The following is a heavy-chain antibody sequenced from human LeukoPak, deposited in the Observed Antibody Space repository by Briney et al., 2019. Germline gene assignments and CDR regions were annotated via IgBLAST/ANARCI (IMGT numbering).Heavy chain of an antibody. D-gene: IGHD6-19*01. CDR1: GFTFSSYE. Sequence: GGSLKLSWAASGFTFSSYEMNWVRQAPGKGLEGVSNISSSGSTIYYADSVKGRFTISRDNAKNSLYLQMNSLRAEDTAVYYCARGAYSSGWYLSGAIDYWGQGTLVTVSS. CDR3: ARGAYSSGWYLSGAIDY. CDR2: ISSSGSTI. V-gene: IGHV3-48*03. J-gene: IGHJ4*02.